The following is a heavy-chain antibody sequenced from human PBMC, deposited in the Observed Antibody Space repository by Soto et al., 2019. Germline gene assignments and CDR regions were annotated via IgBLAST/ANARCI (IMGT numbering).Heavy chain of an antibody. J-gene: IGHJ6*02. V-gene: IGHV1-58*01. Sequence: SVKVSCKASGFTFTSSAVQWVRQARGQRLEWIGWIVVGSGNTNYAQKFQERVTITRDMSTSTAYMELSSLRSEDTAVYYCAADRGAPVGTAMDRWYYYGMDVWGQGTTVTVS. CDR1: GFTFTSSA. D-gene: IGHD5-18*01. CDR2: IVVGSGNT. CDR3: AADRGAPVGTAMDRWYYYGMDV.